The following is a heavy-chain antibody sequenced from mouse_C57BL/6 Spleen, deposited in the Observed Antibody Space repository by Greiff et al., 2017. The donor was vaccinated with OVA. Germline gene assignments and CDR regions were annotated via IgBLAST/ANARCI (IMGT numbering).Heavy chain of an antibody. D-gene: IGHD1-1*01. CDR3: ARWVTTVVALYAMDY. Sequence: EVKLQESGPGLVKPSQSLSLTCSVTGYSITSGYYWNWIRQFPGNKLEWMGYISYDGSNNYNPSLKNRISITRDTSKNQFFLKLNSVTTEDTATYYCARWVTTVVALYAMDYWGQGTSVTVSS. CDR1: GYSITSGYY. V-gene: IGHV3-6*01. CDR2: ISYDGSN. J-gene: IGHJ4*01.